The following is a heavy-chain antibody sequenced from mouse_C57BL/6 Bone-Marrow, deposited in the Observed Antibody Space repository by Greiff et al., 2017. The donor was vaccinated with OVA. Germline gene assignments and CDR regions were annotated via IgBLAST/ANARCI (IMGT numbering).Heavy chain of an antibody. J-gene: IGHJ4*01. CDR1: GFTFNTYA. D-gene: IGHD1-1*01. Sequence: EVQRVESGGGLVQPKGSLKLSCAASGFTFNTYAMHWVRQAPGKGLEWVARIRSKSSNYATYYADSVKNRFTISRDDSQSMLYLQMNNLKTEDTAMYDCVRDWDYGSSYYAMDYWGQGTSVTVSS. CDR2: IRSKSSNYAT. V-gene: IGHV10-3*01. CDR3: VRDWDYGSSYYAMDY.